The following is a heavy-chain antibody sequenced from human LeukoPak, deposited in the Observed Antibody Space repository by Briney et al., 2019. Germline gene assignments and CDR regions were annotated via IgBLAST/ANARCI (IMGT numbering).Heavy chain of an antibody. J-gene: IGHJ4*02. CDR3: ARQGGWLQPLDS. CDR1: GGSISSYY. D-gene: IGHD5-24*01. CDR2: IYYSGST. V-gene: IGHV4-59*08. Sequence: SETLSLTCTVSGGSISSYYWSWIRQPPGKGLEWIGYIYYSGSTNYNPSLKSRVTISVDTSKNQFSLKLSSVTAADTAVYYCARQGGWLQPLDSWGQGTLVTVSS.